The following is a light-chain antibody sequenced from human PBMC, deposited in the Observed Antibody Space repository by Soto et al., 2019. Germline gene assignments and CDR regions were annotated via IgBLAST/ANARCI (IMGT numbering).Light chain of an antibody. J-gene: IGKJ3*01. CDR2: DAS. CDR1: QSVSSY. Sequence: EIVLTQSPATLSLSPGERATLSCRASQSVSSYLAWYQQKPGQAPRLLIYDASSRATGIPARFSGSGSGADFTLTISSLEPEDFAVYYCQQRSNWRFTFGPGTNVEI. V-gene: IGKV3-11*01. CDR3: QQRSNWRFT.